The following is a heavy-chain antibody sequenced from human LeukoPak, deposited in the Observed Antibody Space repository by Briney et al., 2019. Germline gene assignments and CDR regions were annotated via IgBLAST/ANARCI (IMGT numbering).Heavy chain of an antibody. CDR3: ARAEQVGATSIFDP. D-gene: IGHD1-26*01. CDR1: GGSISSYY. V-gene: IGHV4-4*07. Sequence: PSETLSLTCTVSGGSISSYYWSWIRQPAGKGLEWIGRIYTSGSTNYNPSLKSRVTMSVDTSKNQFSLKLSSVTAADTAVYYCARAEQVGATSIFDPWGQGTLVTVSS. J-gene: IGHJ5*02. CDR2: IYTSGST.